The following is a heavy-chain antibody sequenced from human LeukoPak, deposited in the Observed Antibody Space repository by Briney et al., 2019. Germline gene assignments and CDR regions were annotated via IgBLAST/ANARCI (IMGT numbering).Heavy chain of an antibody. CDR2: IIPIFGTA. CDR1: GGTFSSYA. CDR3: ARGRKYSSSSYYGMDV. D-gene: IGHD6-6*01. J-gene: IGHJ6*02. Sequence: SVKVSCKASGGTFSSYAISWVRQAPGQGLEWMGGIIPIFGTASYAQKFQGRVTITADESTSTAYMELSSLRSEDTAVYYCARGRKYSSSSYYGMDVWGQGTTVTVSS. V-gene: IGHV1-69*13.